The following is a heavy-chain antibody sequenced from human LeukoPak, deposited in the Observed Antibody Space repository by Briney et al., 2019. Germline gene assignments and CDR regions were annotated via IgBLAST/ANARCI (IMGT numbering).Heavy chain of an antibody. V-gene: IGHV3-23*01. J-gene: IGHJ4*02. CDR1: GFTFSSYA. CDR3: AKDRGYFDWLLFSPKN. Sequence: GGSLRLSCAASGFTFSSYAMSWVRQAPGKGLEWVSAISGSGGSTYYADSVKGRFIISRDNSKNTLYLQMNSLRAEDTAVYYCAKDRGYFDWLLFSPKNWGQGTLVTVSS. D-gene: IGHD3-9*01. CDR2: ISGSGGST.